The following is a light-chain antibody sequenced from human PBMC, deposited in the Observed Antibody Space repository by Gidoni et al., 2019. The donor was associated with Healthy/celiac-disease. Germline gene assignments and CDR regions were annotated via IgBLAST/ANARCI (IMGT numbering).Light chain of an antibody. V-gene: IGLV3-1*01. CDR1: KLGDKY. CDR2: QDS. Sequence: SYELTQPPSVSVSRGQTASIPCSGDKLGDKYACWYQQKPGQSPVLDIYQDSKRPSGIPERFSGSNSGNTATLTIIGTQAMDEADYYCQAWDSSTVVFGGGTKLTVL. J-gene: IGLJ2*01. CDR3: QAWDSSTVV.